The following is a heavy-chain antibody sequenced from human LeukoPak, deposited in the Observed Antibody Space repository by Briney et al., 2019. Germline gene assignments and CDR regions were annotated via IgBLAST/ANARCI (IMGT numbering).Heavy chain of an antibody. V-gene: IGHV3-74*01. CDR2: INSDGSWT. Sequence: GGSLRLSCAASGNSWMHWVRQVPGKGLVWVSHINSDGSWTSYADSVKGRFTISKDNAKNTVYLQMNSLRAEDTAVYYCVSFYERYWGRGTLVTASS. D-gene: IGHD2/OR15-2a*01. CDR1: GNSW. CDR3: VSFYERY. J-gene: IGHJ4*02.